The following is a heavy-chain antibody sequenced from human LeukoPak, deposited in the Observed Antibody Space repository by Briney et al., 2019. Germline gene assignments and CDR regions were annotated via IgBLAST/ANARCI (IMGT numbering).Heavy chain of an antibody. CDR3: ARDGHYTIYELRFDY. CDR2: INQDGSEK. Sequence: GGSLRLSCAASGFTFSSYWMSWVRQAPGKGLEWVANINQDGSEKYCGDSLKGRFTISRDNAENSLYLQMNSLRAEDTGVYYCARDGHYTIYELRFDYWGQGALVTVSS. J-gene: IGHJ4*02. D-gene: IGHD5/OR15-5a*01. CDR1: GFTFSSYW. V-gene: IGHV3-7*01.